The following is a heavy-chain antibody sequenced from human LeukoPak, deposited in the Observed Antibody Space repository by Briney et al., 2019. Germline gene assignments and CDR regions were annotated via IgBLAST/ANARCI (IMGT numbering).Heavy chain of an antibody. CDR3: ARESTHGGKGAYFDY. D-gene: IGHD3-16*01. J-gene: IGHJ4*02. CDR1: GFTFSSYA. V-gene: IGHV3-30-3*01. Sequence: PGGSLRLSCAASGFTFSSYAMHWVRQAPGKGLEWVAVISYDGSNKYYADSVKGRFTISRDNSKNTLYLQMNSLRAEDTAVYYCARESTHGGKGAYFDYWAQGTLVTVSS. CDR2: ISYDGSNK.